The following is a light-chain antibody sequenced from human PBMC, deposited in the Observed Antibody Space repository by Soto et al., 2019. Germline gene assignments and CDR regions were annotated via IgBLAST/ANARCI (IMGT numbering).Light chain of an antibody. CDR2: RAS. CDR3: QQYQNLWT. Sequence: IVMTQSLATLSLSPGERATLSCRAGQTIYSNVAWYQQRPGQAPRLLIYRASTRATGVPARFSGSGSGTEFTLTISSLQSEDFALYYCQQYQNLWTFGQGTKVDI. V-gene: IGKV3-15*01. J-gene: IGKJ1*01. CDR1: QTIYSN.